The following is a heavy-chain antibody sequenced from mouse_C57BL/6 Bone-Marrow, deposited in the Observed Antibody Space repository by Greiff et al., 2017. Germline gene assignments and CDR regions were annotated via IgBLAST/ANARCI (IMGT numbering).Heavy chain of an antibody. V-gene: IGHV5-9-1*02. Sequence: DVQLQESGEGLVKPGGSLKLSCAASGFTFSSYAMSWVRQTPEKRLEWVAYISRGGDYTYYADTVKGRFTITRDNARNTLYLQMSSLKSEDTAMYYCTREGGTAVVAYYYAMGYWGQGTSVTVAS. CDR1: GFTFSSYA. CDR2: ISRGGDYT. D-gene: IGHD1-1*01. J-gene: IGHJ4*01. CDR3: TREGGTAVVAYYYAMGY.